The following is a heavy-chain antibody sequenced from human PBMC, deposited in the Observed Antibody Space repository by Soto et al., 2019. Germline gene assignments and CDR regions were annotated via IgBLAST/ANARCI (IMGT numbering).Heavy chain of an antibody. D-gene: IGHD3-22*01. V-gene: IGHV4-31*03. CDR1: GGSISRGGYY. Sequence: SETLSLTCTVSGGSISRGGYYWSWIRQHPGKGLEWIGYIYYSGSTYYNPSLKSRVTISVDTSKNQFSLKLSSVTAADTAVYYCARVHSYYYDSSGYIHDYWGQGTLVTVSS. J-gene: IGHJ4*02. CDR2: IYYSGST. CDR3: ARVHSYYYDSSGYIHDY.